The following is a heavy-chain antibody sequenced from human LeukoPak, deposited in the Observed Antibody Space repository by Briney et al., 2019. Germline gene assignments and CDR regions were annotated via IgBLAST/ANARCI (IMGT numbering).Heavy chain of an antibody. CDR3: ARDLGGLGELSAPT. Sequence: SETLSLTCTVSGGSISSGDYYWSWIRQPPGKGLEWIGYIYYSGSTYYNPSLKSRVTISVDTSKNQLSLKLSSVTAADTAVYYCARDLGGLGELSAPTWGQGTLVTVSS. J-gene: IGHJ5*02. V-gene: IGHV4-30-4*01. D-gene: IGHD3-16*02. CDR1: GGSISSGDYY. CDR2: IYYSGST.